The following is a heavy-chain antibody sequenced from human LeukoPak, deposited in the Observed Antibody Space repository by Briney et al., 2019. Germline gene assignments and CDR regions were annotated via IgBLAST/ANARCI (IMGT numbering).Heavy chain of an antibody. CDR2: ISSSSSTI. D-gene: IGHD3-3*01. V-gene: IGHV3-48*02. CDR1: GFTFSSYS. Sequence: PGGSLRLSCAASGFTFSSYSMNWVRQAPGKRLEWVSYISSSSSTIYYADSVKGRFTISRDNAKNSLYLQMNSLRDEDTAVYYCARDRQFLEWLYSRVGRGGNDAFDIWGQGTMVTVSS. J-gene: IGHJ3*02. CDR3: ARDRQFLEWLYSRVGRGGNDAFDI.